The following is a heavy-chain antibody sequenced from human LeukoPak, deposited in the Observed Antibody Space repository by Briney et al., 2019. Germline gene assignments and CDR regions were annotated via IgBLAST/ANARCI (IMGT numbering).Heavy chain of an antibody. D-gene: IGHD6-13*01. J-gene: IGHJ4*02. CDR3: ARDPGYTSTWHY. Sequence: PGGTLRLSCAASGFTFSGFAMSWIRQAPGKGLEWVSSISRSGESTFYADSVKGRFTISRDNAKNSLFLQMNSLGAEDTAVYYCARDPGYTSTWHYWGQGTLVTVSS. CDR2: ISRSGEST. V-gene: IGHV3-23*01. CDR1: GFTFSGFA.